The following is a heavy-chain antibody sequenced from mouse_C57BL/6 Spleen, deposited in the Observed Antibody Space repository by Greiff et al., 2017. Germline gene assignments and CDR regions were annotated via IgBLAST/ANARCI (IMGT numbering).Heavy chain of an antibody. D-gene: IGHD2-4*01. CDR2: IDPSDSET. CDR3: ARGGLYDYYYYAIDY. CDR1: GYTFTSYW. Sequence: QVQLQQPGAELVRPGSSVKLSCKASGYTFTSYWMHWVKQRPIQGLEWIGNIDPSDSETHYNQKFKDKATLTVDKSSSTAYMQLSSLTSEDSAVYYCARGGLYDYYYYAIDYWGQGTSVTVSS. J-gene: IGHJ4*01. V-gene: IGHV1-52*01.